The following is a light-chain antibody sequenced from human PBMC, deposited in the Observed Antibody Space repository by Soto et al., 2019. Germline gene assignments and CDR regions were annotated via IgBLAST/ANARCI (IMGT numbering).Light chain of an antibody. V-gene: IGKV3-20*01. Sequence: ELVMTQSPATLSVSPGERASLSCRASQSVSGSRLAWYQQKPGQAPRLPIYGASNRATGIPDRFSSGGSGTDFTLTISRLAPEDFALYYCQHYDTSPITFGQGTRLEI. CDR1: QSVSGSR. J-gene: IGKJ5*01. CDR3: QHYDTSPIT. CDR2: GAS.